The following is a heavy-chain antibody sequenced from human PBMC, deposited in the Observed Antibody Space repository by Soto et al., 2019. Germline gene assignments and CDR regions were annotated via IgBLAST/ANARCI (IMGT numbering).Heavy chain of an antibody. CDR2: IYYSGST. J-gene: IGHJ4*02. CDR3: ARGTTMIVGIDY. Sequence: QVQLQESGPGLVKPSQTLSLTCTVSGGSISSGGYYWSWIRQHPGKGLEWIGYIYYSGSTYYKPSLKSRVTISVDTSKNQFSLKLSSATAADTAVYYCARGTTMIVGIDYWGQGTLVTVSS. V-gene: IGHV4-31*03. CDR1: GGSISSGGYY. D-gene: IGHD3-22*01.